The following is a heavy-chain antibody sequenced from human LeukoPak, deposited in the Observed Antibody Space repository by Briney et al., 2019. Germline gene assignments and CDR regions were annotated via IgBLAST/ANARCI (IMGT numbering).Heavy chain of an antibody. V-gene: IGHV4-39*01. CDR2: IYYSGST. Sequence: SETLSLTCTVSGGSISSSSYYWGWIRQPPGKGLEWIGSIYYSGSTYYNPSLKSRVTISVDTSKNQFSLKLSSVTAADTAVYYCATNYDSSGYYLVYWGQGTLVTVSS. CDR3: ATNYDSSGYYLVY. J-gene: IGHJ4*02. CDR1: GGSISSSSYY. D-gene: IGHD3-22*01.